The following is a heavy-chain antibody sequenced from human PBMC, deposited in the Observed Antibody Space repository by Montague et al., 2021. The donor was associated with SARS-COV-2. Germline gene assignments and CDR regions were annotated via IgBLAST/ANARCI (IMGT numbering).Heavy chain of an antibody. CDR3: ARSYSYAFGV. D-gene: IGHD3-16*01. J-gene: IGHJ4*02. Sequence: SETLSLTCSVSGASMSNYHWGWIRRPPGKGLEWIGYVSDSGNTEYNPSLKSRVAISVDTSKNQFSLKLTSVTAADTATYYCARSYSYAFGVWGQGTLVTVPS. CDR1: GASMSNYH. V-gene: IGHV4-59*13. CDR2: VSDSGNT.